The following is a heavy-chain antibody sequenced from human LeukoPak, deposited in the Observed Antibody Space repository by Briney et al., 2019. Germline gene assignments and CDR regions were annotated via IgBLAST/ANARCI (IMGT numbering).Heavy chain of an antibody. CDR1: GFTFSSYW. D-gene: IGHD1-14*01. CDR2: INQDGGEK. Sequence: GGSLRLSCAASGFTFSSYWMTWVRQTPGKGLEWVANINQDGGEKYYVDSVKGRFTISRDNAKNSLYLQMSSLRAEDAAVYYCATDYHGYFDYWGREPWSPSPQ. V-gene: IGHV3-7*01. J-gene: IGHJ4*02. CDR3: ATDYHGYFDY.